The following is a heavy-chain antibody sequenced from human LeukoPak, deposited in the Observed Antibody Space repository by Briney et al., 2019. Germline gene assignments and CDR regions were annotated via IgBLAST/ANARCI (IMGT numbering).Heavy chain of an antibody. CDR2: ISAYNGNT. D-gene: IGHD6-19*01. V-gene: IGHV1-18*01. CDR1: GYTFTSYG. Sequence: GASVKVSCKASGYTFTSYGISWVRQAPGQGLEWMGWISAYNGNTNYAQKLQGRVTMTTDTSTSTAYMELRSLRSDDTAVYYCAYSVGSNGGVYYFDYWGQGTLVTVSS. J-gene: IGHJ4*02. CDR3: AYSVGSNGGVYYFDY.